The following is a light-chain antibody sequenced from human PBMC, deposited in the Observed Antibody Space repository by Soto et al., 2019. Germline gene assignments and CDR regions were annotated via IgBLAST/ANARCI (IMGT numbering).Light chain of an antibody. V-gene: IGLV2-8*01. CDR1: SSDVGSYNF. CDR2: DVI. Sequence: QSVLTQPPSASGSPGQSVTISCTGTSSDVGSYNFVSWYQHHPGKAPKLILYDVIKRPSGVPDRFSGSKSGNTASLTVSGLQAEDEADYYCRSYGGSNSFILFGGGTKLTVL. J-gene: IGLJ2*01. CDR3: RSYGGSNSFIL.